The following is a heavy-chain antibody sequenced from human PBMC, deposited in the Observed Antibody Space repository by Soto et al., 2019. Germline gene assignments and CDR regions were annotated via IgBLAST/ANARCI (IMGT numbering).Heavy chain of an antibody. CDR3: ARSLMNTAMVTFYYFDY. J-gene: IGHJ4*02. Sequence: GASVKVSCKASGYTFTTYAMHWVRHAPGQRLEWMGWINAANGNTKYSQKFQGRVTITRDTSASTAYMELSSLRSEDTAVYYCARSLMNTAMVTFYYFDYWGQGTLVTVSS. D-gene: IGHD5-18*01. CDR1: GYTFTTYA. V-gene: IGHV1-3*01. CDR2: INAANGNT.